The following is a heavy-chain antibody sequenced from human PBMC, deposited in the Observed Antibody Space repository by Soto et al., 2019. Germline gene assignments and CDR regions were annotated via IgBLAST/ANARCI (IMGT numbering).Heavy chain of an antibody. D-gene: IGHD3-22*01. CDR2: ISAYNANT. CDR3: ARDLGYYDSTSYGMDV. CDR1: GYTFRNFG. Sequence: ASVKVSCKASGYTFRNFGISWVRQAPGQGLEWMGWISAYNANTNYAQKLQGRVTMTTDTSTSTAYMELRSLRSDDTAVYYCARDLGYYDSTSYGMDVWGQGTTVTVSS. J-gene: IGHJ6*02. V-gene: IGHV1-18*01.